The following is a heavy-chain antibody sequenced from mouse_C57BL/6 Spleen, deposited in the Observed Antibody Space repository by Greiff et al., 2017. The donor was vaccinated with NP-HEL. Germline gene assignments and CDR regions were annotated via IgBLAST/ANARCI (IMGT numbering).Heavy chain of an antibody. CDR3: TSYYYGTQYYFDY. J-gene: IGHJ2*01. D-gene: IGHD1-1*01. Sequence: EVQLQESGAELVRPGASVKLSCTASGFNIKDYYMHWVKQRPEQGLEWIGRIDPEDGDTEYAPKFQGKATMTADTSSNTAYLQLSSLTSEDTAVYYCTSYYYGTQYYFDYWGQGTTLTVSS. V-gene: IGHV14-1*01. CDR1: GFNIKDYY. CDR2: IDPEDGDT.